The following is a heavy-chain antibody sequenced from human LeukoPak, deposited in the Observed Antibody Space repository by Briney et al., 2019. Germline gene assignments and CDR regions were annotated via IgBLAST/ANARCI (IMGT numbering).Heavy chain of an antibody. CDR1: GFTFDDYA. J-gene: IGHJ3*02. V-gene: IGHV3-9*01. D-gene: IGHD3-10*01. CDR3: AKDYYGSGSPPDI. Sequence: GGSLRLSCAASGFTFDDYAMHWVRQAPGKGLEWVSGISWNSGSIGYADSVKGRFTISRDNAKNSLYLQMNSLRAEDTALYYCAKDYYGSGSPPDIWGQGTMVTVSS. CDR2: ISWNSGSI.